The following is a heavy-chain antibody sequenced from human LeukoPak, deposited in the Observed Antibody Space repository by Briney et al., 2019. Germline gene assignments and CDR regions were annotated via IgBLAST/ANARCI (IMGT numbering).Heavy chain of an antibody. CDR1: GYTFTSYY. Sequence: SVKVSCTASGYTFTSYYMHWVRQAPGQGLEWMGGIIPIFGTANYAQKFQGRVTITADESTSTAYMELSSLRSEDTAVYYCAIVVIAYGGVYAFDIWGQGTMVTVSS. D-gene: IGHD2-21*01. V-gene: IGHV1-69*13. J-gene: IGHJ3*02. CDR3: AIVVIAYGGVYAFDI. CDR2: IIPIFGTA.